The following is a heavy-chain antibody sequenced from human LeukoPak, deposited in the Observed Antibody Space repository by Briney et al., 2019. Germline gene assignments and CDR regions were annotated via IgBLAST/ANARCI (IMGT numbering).Heavy chain of an antibody. CDR2: ISPNTGAT. J-gene: IGHJ4*02. V-gene: IGHV1-2*02. D-gene: IGHD6-19*01. CDR3: ARDRVGSGWPRPFYFEF. Sequence: ASVKVSCKPSGYTFTGYYLHWVRQAPAQALEWMGWISPNTGATLYAQSFQGRVTMSRDTSISTAYLDLRSLRFDDTAVYYCARDRVGSGWPRPFYFEFWGQGTLVTVSS. CDR1: GYTFTGYY.